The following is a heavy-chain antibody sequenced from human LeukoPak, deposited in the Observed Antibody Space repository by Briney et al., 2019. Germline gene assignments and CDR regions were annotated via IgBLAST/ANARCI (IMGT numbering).Heavy chain of an antibody. CDR2: IWFDGSKK. Sequence: PGGSLRLSCEASGFNFSTNGMHWVRQAPGKGLEWVSLIWFDGSKKLYADSVKGRFTVSRDNSKNTMYLQMTSLRVEDTAIYYCARVVSYYGSAYRLLDLWGRGTLVTVSS. J-gene: IGHJ2*01. D-gene: IGHD3-10*01. CDR1: GFNFSTNG. V-gene: IGHV3-33*01. CDR3: ARVVSYYGSAYRLLDL.